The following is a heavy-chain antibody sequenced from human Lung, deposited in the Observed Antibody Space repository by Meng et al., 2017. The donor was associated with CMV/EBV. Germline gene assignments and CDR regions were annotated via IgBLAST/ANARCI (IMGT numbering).Heavy chain of an antibody. CDR3: ARGGLSTALPEAPSSSSIDI. CDR2: INPNSGGT. V-gene: IGHV1-2*02. CDR1: GYTFTGYF. D-gene: IGHD2/OR15-2a*01. J-gene: IGHJ1*01. Sequence: ASXXVSXKATGYTFTGYFMHWVRQAPGQGLEWMGWINPNSGGTNYAQKFQGRVIMTWDTSISSAYMQLSRLTSNDTAVFYCARGGLSTALPEAPSSSSIDIWXQGTLVTVSS.